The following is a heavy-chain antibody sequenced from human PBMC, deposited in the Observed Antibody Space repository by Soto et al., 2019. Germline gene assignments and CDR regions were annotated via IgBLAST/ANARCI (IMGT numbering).Heavy chain of an antibody. V-gene: IGHV3-23*01. CDR3: AKDYDSSGYYPNSLVY. Sequence: GGSLRLSCEVSGFTFSSYAMSWVRQAPGKGLEWVSAISGSGGGTYYADSVEGRFTISRDNSKNTLYLQMNSLRAEDTAVYYCAKDYDSSGYYPNSLVYWGQGTLVTVSS. J-gene: IGHJ4*02. CDR2: ISGSGGGT. D-gene: IGHD3-22*01. CDR1: GFTFSSYA.